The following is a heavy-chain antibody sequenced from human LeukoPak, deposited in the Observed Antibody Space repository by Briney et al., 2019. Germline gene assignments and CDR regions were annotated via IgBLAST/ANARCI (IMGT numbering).Heavy chain of an antibody. V-gene: IGHV3-74*01. CDR3: ARDLRGNRDC. CDR1: GFTFSSYG. Sequence: PGRSLRLSCAASGFTFSSYGMHWVRQAPGKGLVWVSRINPDGSTTDYADSVKGRFTISRDNAKNTLYLQMNSLRAEDTAVYFCARDLRGNRDCWGQGTLVTVSS. CDR2: INPDGSTT. D-gene: IGHD4-23*01. J-gene: IGHJ4*02.